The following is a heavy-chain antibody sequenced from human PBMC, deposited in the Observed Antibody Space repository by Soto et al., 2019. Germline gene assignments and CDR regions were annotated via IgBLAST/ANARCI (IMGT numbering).Heavy chain of an antibody. CDR3: APQGVGATGYLY. V-gene: IGHV3-48*01. CDR2: ISDSGSHM. CDR1: GFTLGGFG. D-gene: IGHD1-26*01. J-gene: IGHJ4*02. Sequence: EVQLVESGGGLVQPGGSLRLSCVVSGFTLGGFGMNRVRQAPGKGLEWVSYISDSGSHMYYADSVKGRFTISRDSAKNSLYLQMNSLRVEDTAVYYCAPQGVGATGYLYWGQGTLVTVSS.